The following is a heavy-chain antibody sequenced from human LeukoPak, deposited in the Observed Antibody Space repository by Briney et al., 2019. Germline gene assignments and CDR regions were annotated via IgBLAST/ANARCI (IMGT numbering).Heavy chain of an antibody. J-gene: IGHJ4*02. D-gene: IGHD2-2*01. CDR3: ARDPEWASVVVQAAIDY. V-gene: IGHV3-21*01. CDR2: ISSSSSYI. Sequence: GGSLRLSCAASGFTFSSYSMNWVRQAPGMGLEWVSSISSSSSYIYYADSVKGRFTISRDNAKNSLYLQMNSLRAEDTAVYYCARDPEWASVVVQAAIDYWGQGTLVTVSS. CDR1: GFTFSSYS.